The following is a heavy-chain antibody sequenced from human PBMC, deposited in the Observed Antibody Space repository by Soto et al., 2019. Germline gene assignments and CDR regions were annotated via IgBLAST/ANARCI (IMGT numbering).Heavy chain of an antibody. J-gene: IGHJ4*02. CDR3: AKDRNYPRDQFHN. D-gene: IGHD1-7*01. CDR1: GFTFSSYW. Sequence: GGSLRLSCAASGFTFSSYWMHWVRQAPGKGLVWVSRINSDGSSTSYADSVKGRFIISRDSSKNTVFLHMDSLTAEDTAVYYCAKDRNYPRDQFHNWGQGTLVTVSS. V-gene: IGHV3-74*01. CDR2: INSDGSST.